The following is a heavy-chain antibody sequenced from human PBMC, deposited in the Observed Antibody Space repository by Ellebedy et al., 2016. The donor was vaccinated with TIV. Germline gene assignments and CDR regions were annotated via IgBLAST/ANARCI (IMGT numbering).Heavy chain of an antibody. CDR2: INPNSGGT. J-gene: IGHJ4*02. V-gene: IGHV1-2*02. CDR1: GYTVTGYY. CDR3: ARAFADDSLDY. Sequence: ASVKVSCXASGYTVTGYYMHWVRQAPGQGLEWMGWINPNSGGTNYAQKFQGRVTMTRDTSISTAYMELSRLRSDDTAVYYCARAFADDSLDYWGQGTLVTVSS.